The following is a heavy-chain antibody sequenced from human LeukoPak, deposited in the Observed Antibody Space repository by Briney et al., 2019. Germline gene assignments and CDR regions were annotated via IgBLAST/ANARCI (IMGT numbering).Heavy chain of an antibody. CDR3: ARHAQFYIAAGEEEFDY. Sequence: SETLSLTCTVSGGSISSGSYYSGWIRQPPGKGLEWIGSIYYSGSTYYNPSLKSRVTISVDPSKNQFSLKLSYVPAADTAVYYCARHAQFYIAAGEEEFDYWGQETLVTVSS. CDR2: IYYSGST. D-gene: IGHD6-13*01. J-gene: IGHJ4*02. V-gene: IGHV4-39*01. CDR1: GGSISSGSYY.